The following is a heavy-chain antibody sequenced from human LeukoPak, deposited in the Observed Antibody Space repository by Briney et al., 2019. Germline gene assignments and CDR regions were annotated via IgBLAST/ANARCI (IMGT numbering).Heavy chain of an antibody. CDR3: ARDLLTAGIFGSNY. CDR1: GFTFSSYS. D-gene: IGHD3-3*01. J-gene: IGHJ4*02. Sequence: GGSLRLSCAASGFTFSSYSMNWVRQAPGKGLEWVSSISSSSSYIYYADSVKGRFTIFRDNAKNSLYLQMNSLRAEDTAVYYCARDLLTAGIFGSNYWGQGTLVTVSS. CDR2: ISSSSSYI. V-gene: IGHV3-21*01.